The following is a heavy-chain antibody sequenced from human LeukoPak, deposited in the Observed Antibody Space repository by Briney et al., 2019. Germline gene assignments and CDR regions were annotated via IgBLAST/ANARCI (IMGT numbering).Heavy chain of an antibody. J-gene: IGHJ3*02. CDR1: GGSISGYF. V-gene: IGHV4-59*01. CDR2: LYYSGST. CDR3: ARGGSGISNAFDI. D-gene: IGHD3-10*01. Sequence: PSETLSLTCTVSGGSISGYFWSWIPQPPGKGLEWIGYLYYSGSTNSNPSLKSRVTMSVDTSKTQFSLKLRSVTAADTAVYYCARGGSGISNAFDIWGQGTMVTVSS.